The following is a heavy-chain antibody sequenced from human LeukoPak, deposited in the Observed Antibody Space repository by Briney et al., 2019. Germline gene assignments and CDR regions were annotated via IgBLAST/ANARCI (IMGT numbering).Heavy chain of an antibody. J-gene: IGHJ3*02. CDR2: ISSSSSYI. Sequence: GGSLRLSCAASGFTFSSYSMNWVRQAPGKGLEWVSSISSSSSYIYYADSVKGRFTISGDNAKNSLYLQMNSLRAEDTAVYYCARVDTAMVGAFDIWGQGTMVTVSS. CDR1: GFTFSSYS. D-gene: IGHD5-18*01. CDR3: ARVDTAMVGAFDI. V-gene: IGHV3-21*01.